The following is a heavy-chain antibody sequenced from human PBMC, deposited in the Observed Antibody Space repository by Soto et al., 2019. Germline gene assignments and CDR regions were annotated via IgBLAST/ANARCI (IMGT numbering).Heavy chain of an antibody. Sequence: PGGSLRLSCAASGFTFSSYSMNWVRQAPGKGLEWVSSISSSSSYIYYADSVKGRFTISRDNAKNSLYLQMNSLRAEDTAVYYCARDGRYWPANFDYWGQGTLVNVSS. CDR2: ISSSSSYI. J-gene: IGHJ4*02. V-gene: IGHV3-21*01. CDR1: GFTFSSYS. D-gene: IGHD2-15*01. CDR3: ARDGRYWPANFDY.